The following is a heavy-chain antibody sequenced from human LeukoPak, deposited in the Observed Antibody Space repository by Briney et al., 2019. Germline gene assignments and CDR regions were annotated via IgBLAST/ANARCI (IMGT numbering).Heavy chain of an antibody. J-gene: IGHJ4*02. V-gene: IGHV4-30-4*01. D-gene: IGHD6-13*01. CDR3: ARSYSSSWYRFDY. Sequence: YIYYSGSTYYNPSLKSRVTISVDTSKNQFSLKLSSVTAADTAVYYCARSYSSSWYRFDYWGQGTLVTVSS. CDR2: IYYSGST.